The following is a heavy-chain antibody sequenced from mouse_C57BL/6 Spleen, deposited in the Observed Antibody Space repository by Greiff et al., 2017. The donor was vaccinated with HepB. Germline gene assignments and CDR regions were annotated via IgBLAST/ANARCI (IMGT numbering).Heavy chain of an antibody. J-gene: IGHJ4*01. Sequence: DVKLVESVAELVRPGASVKLSCTASGFNIKNTYMHWVKQRPEQGLEWIGRIDPANGNTKYAPKFQGKATITADTSSNTAYLQLSSLTSEDTAIYYCARGDYDNYYAMDYWGQGTSVTVSS. D-gene: IGHD2-4*01. CDR2: IDPANGNT. CDR1: GFNIKNTY. V-gene: IGHV14-3*01. CDR3: ARGDYDNYYAMDY.